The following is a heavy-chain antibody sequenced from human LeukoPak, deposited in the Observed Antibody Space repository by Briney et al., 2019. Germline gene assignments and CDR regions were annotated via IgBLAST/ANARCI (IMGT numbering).Heavy chain of an antibody. D-gene: IGHD6-19*01. CDR3: ARGGAVAGRYNWFDP. V-gene: IGHV4-59*08. CDR1: GGSFSGYY. J-gene: IGHJ5*02. Sequence: SETLSLACAVYGGSFSGYYWSWIRQPPGKGLEWIGYIYYSGSTNYNPSLKSRVTISVDTSKNQFSLKLSSVTAADTAVYYCARGGAVAGRYNWFDPWGQGTLVTVSS. CDR2: IYYSGST.